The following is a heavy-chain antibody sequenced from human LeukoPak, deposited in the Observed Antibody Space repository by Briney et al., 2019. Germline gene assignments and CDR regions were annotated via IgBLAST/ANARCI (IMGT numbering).Heavy chain of an antibody. CDR3: ARVVVVVVAATPYYYYGMDV. Sequence: EASVKVSCKASGGTFSSYAIGWVRQAPGQGLGWMGRIIPILGIANYTQKFQGRVTITADKSTSTAYMELSSLRSEDTAVYYCARVVVVVVAATPYYYYGMDVWGQGTTVTVSS. J-gene: IGHJ6*02. V-gene: IGHV1-69*04. CDR2: IIPILGIA. D-gene: IGHD2-15*01. CDR1: GGTFSSYA.